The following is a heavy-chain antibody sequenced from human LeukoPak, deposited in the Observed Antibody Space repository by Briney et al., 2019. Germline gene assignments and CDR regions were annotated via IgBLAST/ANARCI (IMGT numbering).Heavy chain of an antibody. CDR2: ISGRGSYI. J-gene: IGHJ4*02. CDR1: GFTFSRYC. Sequence: GGSLRLSCAASGFTFSRYCMNWVRQAPGKGLEWVSFISGRGSYIYYVESVKGRSTISRDNAKNSVYLEMHRLRAEDTAVYYCAAYDSSGYVDYWGQGTLVTVSS. D-gene: IGHD3-22*01. V-gene: IGHV3-21*01. CDR3: AAYDSSGYVDY.